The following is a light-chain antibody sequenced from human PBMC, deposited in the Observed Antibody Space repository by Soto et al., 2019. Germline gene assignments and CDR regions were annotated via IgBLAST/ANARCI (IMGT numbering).Light chain of an antibody. CDR3: SSFTSRNHVV. J-gene: IGLJ2*01. V-gene: IGLV2-14*01. CDR2: DVT. Sequence: QSVLTQPASVSGSPGQSITISCTGTSSDVGGYNYVSWYQQHPGKAPKLMIYDVTNRPSGVSDRFSGSKSDNTASLTVSGLQAEDEADYYCSSFTSRNHVVFGGGTKLTVL. CDR1: SSDVGGYNY.